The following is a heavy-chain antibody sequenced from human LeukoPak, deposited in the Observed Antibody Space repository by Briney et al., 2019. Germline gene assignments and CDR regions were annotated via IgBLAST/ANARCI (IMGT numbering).Heavy chain of an antibody. D-gene: IGHD4/OR15-4a*01. J-gene: IGHJ4*02. CDR3: LVTCYGAIY. V-gene: IGHV3-30*03. CDR2: ISYDGSNK. CDR1: GFTFCTYG. Sequence: GSLRLSCAASGFTFCTYGMHWVRQAPGKGLEWVAVISYDGSNKYYADSVKGRFTVSRDNSKNTLYLQMDSLRADDTAMYYCLVTCYGAIYWGQGTLVTVSS.